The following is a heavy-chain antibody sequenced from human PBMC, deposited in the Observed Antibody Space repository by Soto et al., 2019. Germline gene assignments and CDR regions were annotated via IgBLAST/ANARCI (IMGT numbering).Heavy chain of an antibody. CDR1: GFSLTTPSMS. D-gene: IGHD2-21*01. J-gene: IGHJ4*02. Sequence: GSGPTLVNPTQTLTLTCAFSGFSLTTPSMSVTWIRQPPGKALEWLALIDGNDHKYYNSSLTRRVTLSKDTSKNHVVLIMTNMGPLDTGTYFCARLVRGGTSEWIQIDYWGQGTLVTVSS. CDR3: ARLVRGGTSEWIQIDY. CDR2: IDGNDHK. V-gene: IGHV2-70*01.